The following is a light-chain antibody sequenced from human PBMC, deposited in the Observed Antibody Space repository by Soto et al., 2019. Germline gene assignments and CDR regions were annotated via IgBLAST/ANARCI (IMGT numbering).Light chain of an antibody. V-gene: IGKV3-20*01. CDR1: QSGSSNN. Sequence: EIVLTQSPGTLSLSGGERATLSCRASQSGSSNNLAWYQQKPGQAPRLLIYGASSRATGIPDRFSGSGSGTDFTLTINRLGPEDFAVYYCQQYGSSPHTFGQGTKLEIK. CDR3: QQYGSSPHT. CDR2: GAS. J-gene: IGKJ2*01.